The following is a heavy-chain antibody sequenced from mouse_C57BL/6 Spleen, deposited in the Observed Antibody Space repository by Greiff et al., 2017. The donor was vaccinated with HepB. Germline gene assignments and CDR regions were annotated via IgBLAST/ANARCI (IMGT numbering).Heavy chain of an antibody. CDR1: GYSFTDYN. CDR3: ASPYDWVFAY. J-gene: IGHJ3*01. V-gene: IGHV1-39*01. CDR2: INPNYGTT. D-gene: IGHD2-4*01. Sequence: EVHLVESGPELVKPGASVKISCMASGYSFTDYNMNWVKQSNGKSLEWIGVINPNYGTTSYNQKFKGKATLTVDQSSSTAYMQLNSLTSEDSAVYYCASPYDWVFAYWDQGTLVTVSA.